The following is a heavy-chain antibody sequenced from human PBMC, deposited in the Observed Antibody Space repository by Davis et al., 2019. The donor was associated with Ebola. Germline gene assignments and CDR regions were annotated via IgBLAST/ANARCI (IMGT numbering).Heavy chain of an antibody. V-gene: IGHV3-30*18. CDR2: ISYDGSNK. J-gene: IGHJ4*02. CDR1: GFTFSDFA. D-gene: IGHD5-12*01. Sequence: GESLKIPCAASGFTFSDFAMHWVRQAPGKGLEWLAAISYDGSNKYYAETVKGRFTISRDSSKNTLHLQMNSLRAEDTAVYYCAKVSLQLAIAFYLDNWGQGTLVTVSS. CDR3: AKVSLQLAIAFYLDN.